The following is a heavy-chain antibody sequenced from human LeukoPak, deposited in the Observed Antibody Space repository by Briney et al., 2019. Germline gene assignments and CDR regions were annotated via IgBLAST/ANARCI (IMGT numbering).Heavy chain of an antibody. CDR1: GAYFTNYY. V-gene: IGHV4-59*01. CDR3: ARGTLMWFGAKMEYYFDS. J-gene: IGHJ4*02. Sequence: SETLSLTCTVSGAYFTNYYWSFIRQPPGKGLEWIGFSSYNGNTNYNPSLKSRVTISLDMSKNQFSLRLNSVTAADTAVYFCARGTLMWFGAKMEYYFDSWGQGTPLTISS. CDR2: SSYNGNT. D-gene: IGHD3-10*01.